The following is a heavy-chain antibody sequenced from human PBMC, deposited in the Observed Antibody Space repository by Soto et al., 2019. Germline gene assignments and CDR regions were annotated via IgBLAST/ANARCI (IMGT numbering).Heavy chain of an antibody. Sequence: SGGSLRLSCAASGFTLSSYWMHWVRQAPGKGLVWVSRINGDGSSTSYADSVKGRFTISRDNAKNTLYLQMNSLRAEDTAVYYCAKDKEDIVVVPAAMWGYYYYGMDVWGQGTTVTVSS. D-gene: IGHD2-2*01. CDR3: AKDKEDIVVVPAAMWGYYYYGMDV. V-gene: IGHV3-74*01. CDR2: INGDGSST. CDR1: GFTLSSYW. J-gene: IGHJ6*02.